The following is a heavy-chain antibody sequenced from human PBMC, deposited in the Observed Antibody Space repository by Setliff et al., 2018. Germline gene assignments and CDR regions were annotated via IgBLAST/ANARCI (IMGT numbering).Heavy chain of an antibody. CDR3: AKQGSYYYYMDV. CDR1: GGSISSGDYY. J-gene: IGHJ6*03. D-gene: IGHD6-13*01. Sequence: SETLSLTCTVSGGSISSGDYYWSWIRQPPGKGLEWIGYIYSSGSTYYNPSLKSRVSISMDTSKNQFSLKVSSVTAADTAVYYCAKQGSYYYYMDVWGKGTTVTVSS. CDR2: IYSSGST. V-gene: IGHV4-30-4*08.